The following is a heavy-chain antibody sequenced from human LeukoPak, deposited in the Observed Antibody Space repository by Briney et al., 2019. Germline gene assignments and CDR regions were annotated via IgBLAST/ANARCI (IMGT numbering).Heavy chain of an antibody. CDR1: GGTFSSYA. V-gene: IGHV1-69*04. J-gene: IGHJ5*02. CDR2: IIPIFGIA. D-gene: IGHD3-9*01. CDR3: ARNYYDILTGYYRLDP. Sequence: GASVKVSCKASGGTFSSYAISWVRQAPGQGLEWMGRIIPIFGIANYAQKFQGRVTITADTSTSTAYMELSSLRSEDTAVYYCARNYYDILTGYYRLDPWGQETLVTVSS.